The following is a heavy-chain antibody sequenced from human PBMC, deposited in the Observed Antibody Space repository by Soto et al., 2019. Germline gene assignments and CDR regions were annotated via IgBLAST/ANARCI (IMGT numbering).Heavy chain of an antibody. J-gene: IGHJ4*02. CDR2: ITGSGDRT. D-gene: IGHD3-9*01. CDR1: GFTFSGCS. CDR3: AVAIFTAYDY. V-gene: IGHV3-23*01. Sequence: EVRLLESGGGLVQPGGSLRLSCAASGFTFSGCSMTWVRQAPGKGLEWVSAITGSGDRTYYADSVKGRFTITRDNSNNMVYLQMNSLRDEDSAVYYCAVAIFTAYDYWGQGTLVTVSS.